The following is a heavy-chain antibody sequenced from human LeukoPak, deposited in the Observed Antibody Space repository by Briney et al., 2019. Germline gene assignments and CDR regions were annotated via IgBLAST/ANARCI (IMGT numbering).Heavy chain of an antibody. J-gene: IGHJ6*03. D-gene: IGHD6-13*01. V-gene: IGHV1-2*02. Sequence: ASVKVSCKTSGYTFTRYYMHWVRQAPGQGLECMGWINPNSGGTNYAQKFQGRVTMTRDTSISTAYMELSRLRSDDTAVYYCARGSSSRPHYYYMDVWGKGTTVTVSS. CDR2: INPNSGGT. CDR1: GYTFTRYY. CDR3: ARGSSSRPHYYYMDV.